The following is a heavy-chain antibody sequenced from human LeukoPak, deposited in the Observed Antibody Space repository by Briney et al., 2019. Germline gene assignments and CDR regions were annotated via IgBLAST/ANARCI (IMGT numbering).Heavy chain of an antibody. D-gene: IGHD4-23*01. CDR2: ISYDGSNK. J-gene: IGHJ4*02. Sequence: PGGSLRLSCAASGFTFSSYAMSWVRQAPGKGLEWVAIISYDGSNKYYADSVKGRFTISRDNSENTLFLQMNSLKPEDTAVYYCARDNYGGDYWGQGTLVTVSS. V-gene: IGHV3-30-3*01. CDR1: GFTFSSYA. CDR3: ARDNYGGDY.